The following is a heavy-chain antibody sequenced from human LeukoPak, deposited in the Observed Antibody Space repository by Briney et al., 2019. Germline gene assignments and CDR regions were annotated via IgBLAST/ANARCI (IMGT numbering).Heavy chain of an antibody. Sequence: SETLSLTCTVSGGSISSYYWSWIRQPAGKGLEWIGRIYTSGSTNYNPSLKSRVTMSVHTSKNQFSLKLSSVTAADTAVYYCARLSAAAGDFDYWGQGTLVTVSS. CDR1: GGSISSYY. CDR2: IYTSGST. CDR3: ARLSAAAGDFDY. J-gene: IGHJ4*02. D-gene: IGHD6-13*01. V-gene: IGHV4-4*07.